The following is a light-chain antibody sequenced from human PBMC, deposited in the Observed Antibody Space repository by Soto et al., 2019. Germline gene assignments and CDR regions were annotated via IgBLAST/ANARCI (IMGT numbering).Light chain of an antibody. Sequence: QSVLTQPASVSGSPGQSITISCTGASSDFGRNYVSWYQQQHPGKAPKLIIYNVSNRPSGVSNRFSGSKFDNTASLTISELQAEDENDYYCSSFSSNTLVFGGGTKLTVL. J-gene: IGLJ2*01. V-gene: IGLV2-14*03. CDR3: SSFSSNTLV. CDR2: NVS. CDR1: SSDFGRNY.